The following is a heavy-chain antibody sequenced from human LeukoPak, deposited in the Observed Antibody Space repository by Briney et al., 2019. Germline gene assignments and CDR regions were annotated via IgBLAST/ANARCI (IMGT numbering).Heavy chain of an antibody. CDR2: INHSGST. Sequence: SETLSLTCAVYGGSFSAYYWSWIRQPPGKGLEWIGEINHSGSTNYNPSLKSRVTISVDTSKNQFSLKLSSVTAADTAVYYCARENGGYIDTPDAFDIWGQGTMVTVSS. CDR1: GGSFSAYY. V-gene: IGHV4-34*01. CDR3: ARENGGYIDTPDAFDI. J-gene: IGHJ3*02. D-gene: IGHD5-18*01.